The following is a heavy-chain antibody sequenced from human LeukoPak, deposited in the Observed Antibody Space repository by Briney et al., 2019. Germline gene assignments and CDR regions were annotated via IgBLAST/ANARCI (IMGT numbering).Heavy chain of an antibody. CDR2: IKQDGSEK. CDR1: GFTFSGYW. CDR3: AREGGSYYYDSSGYYYFDY. V-gene: IGHV3-7*01. Sequence: GGSLRLSCAASGFTFSGYWMSWVRQAPGKGLEWVANIKQDGSEKYYVDSVEGRFTISRDNAKNSLYLQMNSLRAEDTAVYYCAREGGSYYYDSSGYYYFDYWGQGTLVTVSS. D-gene: IGHD3-22*01. J-gene: IGHJ4*02.